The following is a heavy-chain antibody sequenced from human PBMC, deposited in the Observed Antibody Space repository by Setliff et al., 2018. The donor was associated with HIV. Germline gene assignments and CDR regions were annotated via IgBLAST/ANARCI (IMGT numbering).Heavy chain of an antibody. CDR3: ARGRLRTVTSLIKKRASYTWLDP. Sequence: LSLTCAVYGGSFSGDYWVWIRQSPGKGLEWIGDISQTRSTNYDPSLKSRVTISLDTSKNQLSLKLTSVSAADAAVYYCARGRLRTVTSLIKKRASYTWLDPWGQGTLVTVSS. CDR1: GGSFSGDY. J-gene: IGHJ5*02. V-gene: IGHV4-34*01. CDR2: ISQTRST. D-gene: IGHD3-16*01.